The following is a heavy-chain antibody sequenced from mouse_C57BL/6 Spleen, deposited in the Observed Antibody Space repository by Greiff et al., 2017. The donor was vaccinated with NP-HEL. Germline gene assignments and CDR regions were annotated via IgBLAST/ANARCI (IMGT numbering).Heavy chain of an antibody. Sequence: QVQLQQSGAELVRPGTSVKMSCKASGYTFTNYWIGWAKQRPGHGLEWIGDIYPGGGYTNYNEKFKGKATLTADKSSSTAYMQFSSLTSEDSAIYYCARSGYDWNYAMDYWGQGTSVTVSS. CDR2: IYPGGGYT. J-gene: IGHJ4*01. D-gene: IGHD2-4*01. CDR1: GYTFTNYW. V-gene: IGHV1-63*01. CDR3: ARSGYDWNYAMDY.